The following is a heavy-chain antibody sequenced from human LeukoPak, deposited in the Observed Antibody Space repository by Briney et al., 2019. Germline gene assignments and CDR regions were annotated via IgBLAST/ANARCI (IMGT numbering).Heavy chain of an antibody. Sequence: PGGSLRLSCAASGFTFSSYEMNWVRQAPGKGLEWVSYISSSGSTIYYADSVKGRFTISRDNAKNSLYLQMNSLRAEDTAVYYCAGRAVVIGTWFDYWGQGTLFTVS. CDR1: GFTFSSYE. V-gene: IGHV3-48*03. CDR3: AGRAVVIGTWFDY. CDR2: ISSSGSTI. D-gene: IGHD2-21*01. J-gene: IGHJ4*02.